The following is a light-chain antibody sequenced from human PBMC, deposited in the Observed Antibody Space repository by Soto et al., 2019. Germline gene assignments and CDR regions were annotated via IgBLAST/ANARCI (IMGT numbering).Light chain of an antibody. CDR3: QQYGSSRT. J-gene: IGKJ1*01. CDR1: QSVSSNY. CDR2: GVS. V-gene: IGKV3-20*01. Sequence: EIVLTQSPATLSLSPGERATLSCRASQSVSSNYLGWYQQKPGQAPRLLIYGVSTRATGIPDRFSGSGSGTDFTLTISRLEPEDFAVYYCQQYGSSRTFGQGTKVDIK.